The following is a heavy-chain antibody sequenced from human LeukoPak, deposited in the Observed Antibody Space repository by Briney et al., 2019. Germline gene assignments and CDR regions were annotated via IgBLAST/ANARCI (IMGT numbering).Heavy chain of an antibody. J-gene: IGHJ5*02. Sequence: GASVKVSCKASGYTFSNYYIHWVRQATGQGLEWMGWMNPNSGNTGYAQKFQGRVTITRNTSISTAYMELSSLRSEDTAVYYCARELRSKRGWFDPWGQGTLVTVSS. CDR1: GYTFSNYY. CDR3: ARELRSKRGWFDP. CDR2: MNPNSGNT. D-gene: IGHD1-26*01. V-gene: IGHV1-8*03.